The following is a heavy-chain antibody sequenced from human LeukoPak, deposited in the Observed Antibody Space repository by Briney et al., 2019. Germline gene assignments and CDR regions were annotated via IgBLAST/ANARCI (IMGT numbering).Heavy chain of an antibody. J-gene: IGHJ4*02. D-gene: IGHD3-10*01. CDR1: GFTFSSYA. V-gene: IGHV3-23*01. CDR2: ISGSGGST. CDR3: AKVRRYYGSGSYYNRDN. Sequence: PGGSLRLSCAASGFTFSSYAMSWVRQAPGKGLEWVSAISGSGGSTYYADSVKGRFTISRDNSKNTLYLQMNSLRAEDTAVYYCAKVRRYYGSGSYYNRDNWGQGTLVTVSS.